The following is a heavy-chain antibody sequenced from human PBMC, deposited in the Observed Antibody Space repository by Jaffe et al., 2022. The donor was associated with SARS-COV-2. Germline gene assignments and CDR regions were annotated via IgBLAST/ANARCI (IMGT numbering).Heavy chain of an antibody. CDR1: GFTFSSYA. J-gene: IGHJ3*02. D-gene: IGHD6-19*01. CDR2: ISYDGSNK. V-gene: IGHV3-30-3*01. CDR3: ARDRQYSSGWYPRAFDI. Sequence: QVQLVESGGGVVQPGRSLRLSCAASGFTFSSYAMHWVRQAPGKGLEWVAVISYDGSNKYYADSVKGRFTISRDNSKNTLYLQMNSLRAEDTAVYYCARDRQYSSGWYPRAFDIWGQGTMVTVSS.